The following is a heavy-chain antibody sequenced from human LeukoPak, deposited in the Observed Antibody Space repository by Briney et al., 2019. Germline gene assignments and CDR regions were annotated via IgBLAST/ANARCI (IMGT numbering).Heavy chain of an antibody. CDR2: VNPNSGNT. Sequence: ASVKVSCKASGYTFTSYDINWVRQATGQGLEWMGWVNPNSGNTGYAQKFQGRVTMTRNTSISTAYMELSSLRSEDTAVYYCAREVSITGTTFDGDYWGQGTLVTVSS. CDR1: GYTFTSYD. J-gene: IGHJ4*02. D-gene: IGHD1-7*01. CDR3: AREVSITGTTFDGDY. V-gene: IGHV1-8*01.